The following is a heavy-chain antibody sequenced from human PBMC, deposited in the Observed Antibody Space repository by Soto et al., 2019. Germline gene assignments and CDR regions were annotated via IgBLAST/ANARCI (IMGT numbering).Heavy chain of an antibody. Sequence: QEQLEESGGGVVQPGRSLGLSCAASGFTFSSYAMHWVRQAPGKGLEWVAVIWNDGTNKYYADTVKDRFTSSRDNFRNTLYLQMSRLRDEDTAVYCCARHLFSTWNTPKVMGVDVWGPGTTVTVSS. J-gene: IGHJ6*02. V-gene: IGHV3-33*01. CDR2: IWNDGTNK. CDR1: GFTFSSYA. D-gene: IGHD1-1*01. CDR3: ARHLFSTWNTPKVMGVDV.